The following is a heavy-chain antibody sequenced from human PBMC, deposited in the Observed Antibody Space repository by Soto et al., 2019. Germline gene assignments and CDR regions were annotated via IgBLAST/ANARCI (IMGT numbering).Heavy chain of an antibody. J-gene: IGHJ4*02. D-gene: IGHD2-21*02. V-gene: IGHV3-48*02. CDR3: VRVWQVTEDY. CDR1: GFTFSSYS. CDR2: ISSGSTTI. Sequence: EVQLVESGGGLVQPGGSLRLSCAASGFTFSSYSMSWVRQAPGKGLEWVSYISSGSTTIYYADSVKGRFTISRDNAKNSLYLHMNSLRDEDTAVYYCVRVWQVTEDYWGQGTLVTVSS.